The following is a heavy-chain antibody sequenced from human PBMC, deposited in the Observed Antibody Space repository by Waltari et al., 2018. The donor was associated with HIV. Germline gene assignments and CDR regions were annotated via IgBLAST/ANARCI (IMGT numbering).Heavy chain of an antibody. CDR1: GVSLSHFS. D-gene: IGHD6-19*01. J-gene: IGHJ4*02. Sequence: QVQLQESGPGLVKPSETLSLICTVSGVSLSHFSWGCIRQPPGKGLEWIGYIYYTGSTDYNPSLKSRVTISVDTSKNQFSLKLTSVTAADTAQYYCARYSSAWTGFDYWGQGTLVTVSS. CDR3: ARYSSAWTGFDY. CDR2: IYYTGST. V-gene: IGHV4-59*01.